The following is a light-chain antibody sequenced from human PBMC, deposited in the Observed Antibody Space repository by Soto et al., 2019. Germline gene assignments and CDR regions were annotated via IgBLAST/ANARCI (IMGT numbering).Light chain of an antibody. CDR2: GAA. CDR3: QQYGTSPQT. Sequence: EIVMAQSPATLSVSPGGRATLACRANQSISSNLAWYQQKPGQAPRLLIYGAATRATGIPDRFSGSGSGTDFTLTISRLEPEDFAVYYCQQYGTSPQTFGQGTKVDI. V-gene: IGKV3-20*01. J-gene: IGKJ1*01. CDR1: QSISSN.